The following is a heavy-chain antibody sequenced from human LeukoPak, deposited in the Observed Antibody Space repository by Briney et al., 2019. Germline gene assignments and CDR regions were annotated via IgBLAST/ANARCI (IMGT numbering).Heavy chain of an antibody. CDR3: ARERVEYYYDSSGYLYY. CDR1: GYTFTGYY. Sequence: ASVKVSCKASGYTFTGYYMHWVRQAPGQGLEWMGWINPNSGGTNYAQKFQGRVTMTRDTSISTAYMELSRLRSDDTAVYYCARERVEYYYDSSGYLYYWGQGTLVTASS. D-gene: IGHD3-22*01. V-gene: IGHV1-2*02. CDR2: INPNSGGT. J-gene: IGHJ4*02.